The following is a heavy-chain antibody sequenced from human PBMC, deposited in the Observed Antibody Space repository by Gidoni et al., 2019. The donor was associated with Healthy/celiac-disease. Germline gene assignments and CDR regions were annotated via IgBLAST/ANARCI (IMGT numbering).Heavy chain of an antibody. CDR3: ARDQVDIVATIEAYYFDY. J-gene: IGHJ4*02. CDR2: IWYDGSNK. Sequence: QVQLVESGGGVVQPGRSLRLSCAASGFTFISYGMQWVRQAPGKGLEWVAVIWYDGSNKYYADSVKGRFTISRDNSKNTLYLQMNSLRAEDTAVYYCARDQVDIVATIEAYYFDYWGQGTLVTVSS. CDR1: GFTFISYG. D-gene: IGHD5-12*01. V-gene: IGHV3-33*01.